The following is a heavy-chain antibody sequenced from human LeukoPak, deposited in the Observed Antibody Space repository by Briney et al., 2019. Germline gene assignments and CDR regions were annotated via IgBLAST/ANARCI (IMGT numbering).Heavy chain of an antibody. V-gene: IGHV3-30-3*01. CDR2: ISYDGSNK. Sequence: GGSLRLSCAASGFTFSSYAMHWVRQAPGKGLEWVAVISYDGSNKYYADSVKGRFTISRDNSKNTLYLQMNSLRAEDTAVYYCARDQDYSNSNWFDPWGQGTLVTVSS. CDR3: ARDQDYSNSNWFDP. J-gene: IGHJ5*02. CDR1: GFTFSSYA. D-gene: IGHD4-11*01.